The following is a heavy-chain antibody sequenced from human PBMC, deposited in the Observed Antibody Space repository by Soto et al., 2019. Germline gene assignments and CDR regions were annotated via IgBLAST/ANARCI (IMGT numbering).Heavy chain of an antibody. Sequence: TLALTCTVSGGSISSSNYYWAWIRQPPGKGLEGIGSISYSGKTYYNPSLKRRVTISVDTSKNQFSLMLSSETAADTAVYYCARPYYDFWSGYYAGDLDWYDPWGRGTLVTVSS. J-gene: IGHJ5*02. V-gene: IGHV4-39*01. CDR1: GGSISSSNYY. D-gene: IGHD3-3*01. CDR3: ARPYYDFWSGYYAGDLDWYDP. CDR2: ISYSGKT.